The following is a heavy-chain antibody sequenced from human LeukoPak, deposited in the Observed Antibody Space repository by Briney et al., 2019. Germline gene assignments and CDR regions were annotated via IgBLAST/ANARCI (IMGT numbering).Heavy chain of an antibody. CDR2: IYPGDSDT. V-gene: IGHV5-51*01. J-gene: IGHJ4*02. Sequence: KGGESLKISCKGSGYSFTSYWIGWVRQMPGKGLEWMGIIYPGDSDTRYSPSFQGQVTISVDKSINTAYLQWTSLKASDTAIYYCARAELDNTGWYFDYWGQGTLVTVSS. D-gene: IGHD6-19*01. CDR1: GYSFTSYW. CDR3: ARAELDNTGWYFDY.